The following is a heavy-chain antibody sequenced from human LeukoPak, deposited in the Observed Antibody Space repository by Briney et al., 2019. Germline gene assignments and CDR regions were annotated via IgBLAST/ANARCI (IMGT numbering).Heavy chain of an antibody. CDR2: ISTSGSTT. D-gene: IGHD3-16*02. V-gene: IGHV3-48*03. Sequence: GGSLRLSCAASGFTFSSYEMNWVRQAPGKGLEWISYISTSGSTTYYADSVKGRFTISRDNAKNSLYLQMNSLRAEDTAVYCCARAYTFGGVIVAFDYWGQGTLVRVSS. CDR3: ARAYTFGGVIVAFDY. J-gene: IGHJ4*02. CDR1: GFTFSSYE.